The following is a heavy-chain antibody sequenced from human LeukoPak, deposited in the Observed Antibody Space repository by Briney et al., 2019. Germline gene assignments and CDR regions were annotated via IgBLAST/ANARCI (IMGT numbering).Heavy chain of an antibody. Sequence: GGSLRLSCAVSGITLSNYGMSWVRQAPGKGLEWVAGISDSDGSTNYADSVKGRFTISRDNAKNTLYLQMNSLRAEDTAVYFCAKRGVVIRVILVGFHKQAYYFDSWGQGALVTVSS. D-gene: IGHD3-10*01. J-gene: IGHJ4*02. CDR2: ISDSDGST. CDR3: AKRGVVIRVILVGFHKQAYYFDS. CDR1: GITLSNYG. V-gene: IGHV3-23*01.